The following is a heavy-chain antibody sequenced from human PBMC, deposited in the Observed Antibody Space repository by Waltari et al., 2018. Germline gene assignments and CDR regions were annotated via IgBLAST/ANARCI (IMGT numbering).Heavy chain of an antibody. CDR1: GTSISNNF. V-gene: IGHV4-4*07. CDR3: ARGGLDGFDS. Sequence: QVQLQESGPGLVKPSETLSLTCKGSGTSISNNFWNWVRQPAGKGLEWIGRLYNSGITNYNPSLKSRVTMSTDTSKNQFSLKLNSVTAADTAVYFCARGGLDGFDSWGQGILVTVS. CDR2: LYNSGIT. J-gene: IGHJ4*02. D-gene: IGHD1-26*01.